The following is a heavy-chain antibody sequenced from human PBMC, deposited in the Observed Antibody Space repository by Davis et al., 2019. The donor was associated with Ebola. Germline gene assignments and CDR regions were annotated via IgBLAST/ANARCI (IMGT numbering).Heavy chain of an antibody. CDR1: GFTFSTYA. V-gene: IGHV3-23*01. CDR3: AKGSVTIFGVAPDYYGMDV. Sequence: GGSLRLSCAASGFTFSTYAMGWVRQAPGKGLEWVSAISGSGGSTYYADSVKGRFTISRDNSKNTLYLQMNSLRAEDTAVYYCAKGSVTIFGVAPDYYGMDVWGKGTTVTVSS. J-gene: IGHJ6*04. D-gene: IGHD3-3*01. CDR2: ISGSGGST.